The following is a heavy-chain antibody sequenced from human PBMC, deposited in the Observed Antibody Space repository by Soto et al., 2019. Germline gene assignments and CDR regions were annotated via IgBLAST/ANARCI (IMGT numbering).Heavy chain of an antibody. J-gene: IGHJ4*02. D-gene: IGHD3-22*01. CDR1: GGTVSSYA. CDR3: ARDRGNYDGSGPNFDY. V-gene: IGHV1-69*13. Sequence: PVASVKFSCKASGGTVSSYAISWVRQAPGQGLEWMGGIIPIFGTANYAQKFQGRVTITADESTSTAYMELSSLRSEDTAVYYCARDRGNYDGSGPNFDYWGQGTLVIVSS. CDR2: IIPIFGTA.